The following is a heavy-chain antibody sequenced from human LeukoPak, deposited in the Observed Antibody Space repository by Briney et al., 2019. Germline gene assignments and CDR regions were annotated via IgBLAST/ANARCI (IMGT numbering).Heavy chain of an antibody. Sequence: ASVKVSCKASGYTFTGYYMHWVRQAPGQGLEWMGWINPNSGGTNYAQKFQGRVTMTRDTSISTAYMELSRLRSDDTAVYYCAREGLPRYGSGNWFDPWGQGTLVTVSS. CDR2: INPNSGGT. J-gene: IGHJ5*02. V-gene: IGHV1-2*02. CDR3: AREGLPRYGSGNWFDP. D-gene: IGHD3-10*01. CDR1: GYTFTGYY.